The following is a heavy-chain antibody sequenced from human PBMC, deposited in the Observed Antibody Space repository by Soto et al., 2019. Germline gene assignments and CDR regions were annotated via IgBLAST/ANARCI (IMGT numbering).Heavy chain of an antibody. CDR1: GGSIRSYY. J-gene: IGHJ6*02. Sequence: QVQLQESGPGLVKPSETLSLTCNVSGGSIRSYYWSWVWQPAGKALEWIGRIYTRGSTNYNPSLRSRVSISGDTSKIQVSLTVTSVTAAASAVYYCAREGASGFGMDVWGQGTTVTVSS. V-gene: IGHV4-4*07. D-gene: IGHD1-26*01. CDR2: IYTRGST. CDR3: AREGASGFGMDV.